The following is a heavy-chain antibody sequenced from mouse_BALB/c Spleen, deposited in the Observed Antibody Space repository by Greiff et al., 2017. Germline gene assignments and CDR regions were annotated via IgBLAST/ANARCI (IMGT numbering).Heavy chain of an antibody. D-gene: IGHD2-3*01. CDR1: GYSITSDYA. CDR3: ARLVVTTTTFFDY. J-gene: IGHJ2*01. V-gene: IGHV3-2*02. CDR2: ISYSGST. Sequence: VQLQQSGPGLVKPSQSLSLTCTVTGYSITSDYAWNWIRQFPGNKLEWMGYISYSGSTSYNPSLKSRISITRDTSKNQFFLQLNSVTTEDTATYYCARLVVTTTTFFDYWGQGTTLTVSS.